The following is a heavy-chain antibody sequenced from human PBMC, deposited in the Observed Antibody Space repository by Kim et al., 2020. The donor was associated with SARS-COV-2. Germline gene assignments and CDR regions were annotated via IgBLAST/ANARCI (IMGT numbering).Heavy chain of an antibody. CDR3: ARSLESYRPFYFDI. D-gene: IGHD3-16*02. CDR1: GDSLSSSNYY. CDR2: FYSSGTT. V-gene: IGHV4-39*02. Sequence: SETLSLTCTVFGDSLSSSNYYWGWIRQSPGKGLEWIGSFYSSGTTYYNPSLKSRVSISIDTSKNHFSLSLSSVTAADTAVYYCARSLESYRPFYFDIWGQGTLVSVSS. J-gene: IGHJ4*02.